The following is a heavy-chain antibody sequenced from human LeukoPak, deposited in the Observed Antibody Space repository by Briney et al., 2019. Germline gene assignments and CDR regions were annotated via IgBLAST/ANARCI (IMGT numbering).Heavy chain of an antibody. Sequence: QSGGSLRLSCAASGFTFSSYSMNWVRQAPGKGLEWVSYNSSSSSTIYYADSVKGRFTISRDNAKNSLYLQMNSLRAEDTAVYYCARDPRWLPVDYWGQGTLVTVSS. CDR3: ARDPRWLPVDY. J-gene: IGHJ4*02. V-gene: IGHV3-48*04. D-gene: IGHD5-24*01. CDR1: GFTFSSYS. CDR2: NSSSSSTI.